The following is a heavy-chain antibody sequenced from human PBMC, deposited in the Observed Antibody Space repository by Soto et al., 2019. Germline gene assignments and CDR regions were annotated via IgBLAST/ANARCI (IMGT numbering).Heavy chain of an antibody. Sequence: QVQLQESGPGLVKPSETLSLTCTVSGGSISSYYWSWIRQPAGKGLEWIGRIYTSGSTNYNPSLESRVTMSVDTSKNQFSLKLSSVTAADTAVYYCARYYYGSGSYEYYYYYGMDVWGQGTTVTVSS. J-gene: IGHJ6*02. V-gene: IGHV4-4*07. CDR1: GGSISSYY. D-gene: IGHD3-10*01. CDR2: IYTSGST. CDR3: ARYYYGSGSYEYYYYYGMDV.